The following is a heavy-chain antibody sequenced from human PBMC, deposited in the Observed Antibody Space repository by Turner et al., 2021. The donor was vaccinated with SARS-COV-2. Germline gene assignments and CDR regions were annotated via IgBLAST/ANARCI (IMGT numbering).Heavy chain of an antibody. J-gene: IGHJ4*02. CDR3: AREGTAMVQNFDY. CDR2: IWYDGSNK. D-gene: IGHD5-18*01. V-gene: IGHV3-33*01. CDR1: GFTFISYG. Sequence: QVQLVESGGGVVQPGRSLRLSCAASGFTFISYGMHWVRQAPGKGLEWVAVIWYDGSNKYYADSVKGRFTISRDNSKNTLYLQMNSLRAEDTAVYYCAREGTAMVQNFDYWGQGTLFTVSS.